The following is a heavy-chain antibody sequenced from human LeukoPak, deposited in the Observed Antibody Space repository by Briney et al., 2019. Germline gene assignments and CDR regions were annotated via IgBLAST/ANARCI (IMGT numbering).Heavy chain of an antibody. V-gene: IGHV4-4*09. CDR2: IYTSGST. Sequence: SETLSLTCTVSGSISSYYWSWVRQPPGKGLEWIGYIYTSGSTNYNPSLKSRVTISVDTSKNQFSLKLSSVTAADTAVYYCARTTKKNHYYDSSGYSYYFDYWGQGTLVTVSS. J-gene: IGHJ4*02. D-gene: IGHD3-22*01. CDR3: ARTTKKNHYYDSSGYSYYFDY. CDR1: GSISSYY.